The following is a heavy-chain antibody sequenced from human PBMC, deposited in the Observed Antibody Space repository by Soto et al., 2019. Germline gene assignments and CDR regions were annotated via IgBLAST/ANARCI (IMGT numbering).Heavy chain of an antibody. CDR1: GRSFSGYY. CDR2: INHSGST. J-gene: IGHJ4*02. D-gene: IGHD3-3*01. CDR3: ARGPADFWSGYYFGFYY. Sequence: QVQLQQWGAGLLKPSETLSLTCAVYGRSFSGYYWSWIRQPPGKGLEWIGEINHSGSTNYNPSLKSRVTISVDTSKNQFSLKLSSVTAADTAVYYCARGPADFWSGYYFGFYYWGQGTLVTVSS. V-gene: IGHV4-34*01.